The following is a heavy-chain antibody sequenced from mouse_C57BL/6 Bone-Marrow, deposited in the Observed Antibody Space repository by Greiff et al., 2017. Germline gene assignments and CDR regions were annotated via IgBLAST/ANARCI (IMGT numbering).Heavy chain of an antibody. CDR1: GYSFTSYY. J-gene: IGHJ2*01. CDR2: IYPGSGNT. Sequence: VQRVESGPELVKPGASVKISCKASGYSFTSYYIHWVKQRPGQGLEWIGWIYPGSGNTKYNEKFKGKATLTADTSSSTAYMQLSSLTSEDSAVYYCARRVTTGLDYWGQGTTLTVSS. CDR3: ARRVTTGLDY. V-gene: IGHV1-66*01. D-gene: IGHD1-1*01.